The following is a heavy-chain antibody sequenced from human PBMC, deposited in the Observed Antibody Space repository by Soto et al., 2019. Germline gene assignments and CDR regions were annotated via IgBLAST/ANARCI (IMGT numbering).Heavy chain of an antibody. CDR1: GGSISSGGYY. J-gene: IGHJ4*02. CDR2: IYYSGST. CDR3: ARGGIAAAAPPDY. Sequence: QVQLQESGPGLVKPSQTLSLTCTVSGGSISSGGYYWSWIRQHPGKGLEWIGYIYYSGSTYYNPSLKSRVTISVDTSKNQFSLKMSSVTAADTAVYYCARGGIAAAAPPDYWGQGTLVTVSS. D-gene: IGHD6-13*01. V-gene: IGHV4-31*03.